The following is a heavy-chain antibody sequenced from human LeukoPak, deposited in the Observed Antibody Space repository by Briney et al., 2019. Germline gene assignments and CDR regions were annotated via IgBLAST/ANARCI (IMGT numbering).Heavy chain of an antibody. CDR1: GFKFDDYG. J-gene: IGHJ3*02. V-gene: IGHV3-20*04. CDR2: INWNGDSR. Sequence: GGSLRLSCTASGFKFDDYGMTWVRQAPGKGLEWVSDINWNGDSRGYAHSVRGRFTIYRDNSKNSLYLQMNSLRVEDTAFYYCARVYDYVWGSYRYTGAFDIWGQGTMVTVSS. D-gene: IGHD3-16*02. CDR3: ARVYDYVWGSYRYTGAFDI.